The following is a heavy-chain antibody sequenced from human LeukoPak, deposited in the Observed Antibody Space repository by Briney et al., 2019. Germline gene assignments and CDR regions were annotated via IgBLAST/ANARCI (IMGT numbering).Heavy chain of an antibody. Sequence: GGSLRLSCAASGFTFSSYDMHWVRQATGKGLEWVSAIGTAGDTYYPGSVKGRFTISRENAKNSLYLQMNSLRAGDTAVYYCARALIRRGYSGYDTDADAFDIWGQGTMVTVSS. J-gene: IGHJ3*02. CDR2: IGTAGDT. D-gene: IGHD5-12*01. CDR1: GFTFSSYD. CDR3: ARALIRRGYSGYDTDADAFDI. V-gene: IGHV3-13*01.